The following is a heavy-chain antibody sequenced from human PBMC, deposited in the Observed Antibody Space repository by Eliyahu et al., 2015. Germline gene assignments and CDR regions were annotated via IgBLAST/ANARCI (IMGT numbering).Heavy chain of an antibody. Sequence: DVQLVESGGGSVXVGGSLRLSCAXSGFTFSKYEMTWVRQAPGKGLEWVSYISXTGSAMGYADSVKGRXTISRDNTKNSLYLQMNSLRAEDTAVYFCARNFGYRDYWGQGVLVTVSS. V-gene: IGHV3-48*03. J-gene: IGHJ4*02. D-gene: IGHD5-24*01. CDR1: GFTFSKYE. CDR2: ISXTGSAM. CDR3: ARNFGYRDY.